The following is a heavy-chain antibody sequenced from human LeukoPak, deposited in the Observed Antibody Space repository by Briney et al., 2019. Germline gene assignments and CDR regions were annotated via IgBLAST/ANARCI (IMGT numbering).Heavy chain of an antibody. J-gene: IGHJ4*02. CDR3: ATAFGELLISPFTFDY. CDR2: FDPEDGET. Sequence: ASVKVSCKVSGYTLTELSMHWVLQAPGKGLEWMGGFDPEDGETIYAQKFQGRVTMTEDTSTDTAYMELSSLRSEDTAVYYCATAFGELLISPFTFDYWGQGTLVTVSS. D-gene: IGHD3-10*01. V-gene: IGHV1-24*01. CDR1: GYTLTELS.